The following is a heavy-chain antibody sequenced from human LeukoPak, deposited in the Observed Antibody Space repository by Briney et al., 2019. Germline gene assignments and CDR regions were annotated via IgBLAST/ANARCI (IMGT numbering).Heavy chain of an antibody. J-gene: IGHJ5*02. V-gene: IGHV1-2*02. Sequence: ASVKVSCKASGYTFTSYYMHWVRQAPGQGLEWMGWLKPSSGDTNYAQKFQGRVTMTRETSISTAYMELTRLTSDDAAVYYCARATQVNMVRGVIIRDDNWFDPWGQGTLVTVSS. CDR3: ARATQVNMVRGVIIRDDNWFDP. CDR2: LKPSSGDT. D-gene: IGHD3-10*01. CDR1: GYTFTSYY.